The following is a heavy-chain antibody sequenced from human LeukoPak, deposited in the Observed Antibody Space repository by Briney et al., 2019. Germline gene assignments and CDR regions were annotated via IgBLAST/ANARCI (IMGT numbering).Heavy chain of an antibody. J-gene: IGHJ4*02. CDR3: ARHESHYSSWYYPEFDY. D-gene: IGHD6-13*01. V-gene: IGHV5-51*01. Sequence: GESLKISCKGSGYSFTSYWIGWVRQMPGKGLEWMGIIYPGDSDTRYSPSFQGQVTISADKSISTAYLQWSSLKASDTAMYYCARHESHYSSWYYPEFDYWGQGTLVTVSS. CDR1: GYSFTSYW. CDR2: IYPGDSDT.